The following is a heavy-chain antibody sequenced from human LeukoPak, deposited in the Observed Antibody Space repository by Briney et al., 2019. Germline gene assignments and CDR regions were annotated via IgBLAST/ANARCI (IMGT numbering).Heavy chain of an antibody. D-gene: IGHD2-2*02. J-gene: IGHJ5*02. CDR1: GGSISSYY. CDR2: IYYSGST. Sequence: SETLSLTCTVSGGSISSYYWSWIRQPPGKGLEWIGYIYYSGSTNYNPSLKSRVTISVDTSKNQFSLKLCSVTAADTAVYYCARDRCSSTSCHTNWFDPWGQGTLVTVSS. CDR3: ARDRCSSTSCHTNWFDP. V-gene: IGHV4-59*01.